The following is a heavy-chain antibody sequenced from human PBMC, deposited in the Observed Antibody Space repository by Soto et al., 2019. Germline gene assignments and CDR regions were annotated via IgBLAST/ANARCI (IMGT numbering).Heavy chain of an antibody. CDR1: GGTFSSYA. V-gene: IGHV1-69*01. CDR3: ARVRYFDPSYGLDV. J-gene: IGHJ6*02. D-gene: IGHD3-9*01. Sequence: QVQLVQSGAEVKKPGSSVKVSCKASGGTFSSYAISWVRQAPGQGLEWMGGIIPIFGTANYAQKFQGRVTITADESTSTAYMERSSLRSEDTAVYYWARVRYFDPSYGLDVWGQGTTVTVSS. CDR2: IIPIFGTA.